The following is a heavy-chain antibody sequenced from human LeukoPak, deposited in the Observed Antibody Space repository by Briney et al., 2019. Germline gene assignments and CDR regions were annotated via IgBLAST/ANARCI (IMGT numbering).Heavy chain of an antibody. J-gene: IGHJ6*04. CDR2: ISSSGSTI. CDR3: AELGITMIGGV. D-gene: IGHD3-10*02. CDR1: GFTFSSYE. Sequence: GGSLRLSCATSGFTFSSYEMNWVRQAPVKGLEGVSYISSSGSTIYYADSVKGRFTISRDNAKNSLYLQMNSLRAEDTAVYYCAELGITMIGGVWGKGTTVTISS. V-gene: IGHV3-48*03.